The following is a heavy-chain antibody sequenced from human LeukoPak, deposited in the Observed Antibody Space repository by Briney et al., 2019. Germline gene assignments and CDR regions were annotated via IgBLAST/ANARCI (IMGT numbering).Heavy chain of an antibody. CDR1: GFIFRDYA. J-gene: IGHJ4*02. CDR3: AKVKWKLIGYFDY. V-gene: IGHV3-23*01. CDR2: TSDSGGSI. D-gene: IGHD1-20*01. Sequence: GGSLRLSCAASGFIFRDYAMSWVRQAPGKGLEWVSATSDSGGSIYYADSVKGRFTISRDNSKNTLYLQMNSLRAEDTAVYFCAKVKWKLIGYFDYWGQGTLVTVSS.